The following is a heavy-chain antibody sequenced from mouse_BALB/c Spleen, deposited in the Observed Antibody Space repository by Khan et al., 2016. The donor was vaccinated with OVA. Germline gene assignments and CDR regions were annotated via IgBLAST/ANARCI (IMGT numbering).Heavy chain of an antibody. CDR1: GYTFTSYV. D-gene: IGHD1-1*01. Sequence: MQLEESGPEVVKPGASVKMSCMASGYTFTSYVMHWVKQKPGQGLEWIGYIYPFNDATKFNEKFNGKATLTSDKSSRTAYMELSNLTSEDSAVDYCAPVGSYYVSIVYWGQGTLVTVSA. J-gene: IGHJ3*01. CDR2: IYPFNDAT. V-gene: IGHV1S136*01. CDR3: APVGSYYVSIVY.